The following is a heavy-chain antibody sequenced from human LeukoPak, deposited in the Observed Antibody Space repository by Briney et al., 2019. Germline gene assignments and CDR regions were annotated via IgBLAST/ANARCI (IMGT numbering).Heavy chain of an antibody. D-gene: IGHD6-19*01. Sequence: SETLSLTCTVSGGSISSYYWSWIRQPPGKGLEWIGYIHYSGSTNYNPSLRSRVTISVDTSKNQFSLMLSSVTAADTAMYYCARGGWSLDYWGQGTLVTVSS. J-gene: IGHJ4*02. V-gene: IGHV4-59*01. CDR2: IHYSGST. CDR3: ARGGWSLDY. CDR1: GGSISSYY.